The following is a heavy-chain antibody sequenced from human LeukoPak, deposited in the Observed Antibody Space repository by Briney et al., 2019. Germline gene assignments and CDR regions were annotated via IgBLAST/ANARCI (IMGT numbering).Heavy chain of an antibody. J-gene: IGHJ4*02. CDR2: IKQGGSEI. CDR3: AGGGGWLIDY. CDR1: GFTFSNYW. V-gene: IGHV3-7*01. Sequence: GGSLRLSCAASGFTFSNYWMHWVRQAPGKGLECVANIKQGGSEIHYVDSVKGRLAISRDDAENALSLQMSSLRAEDTAVYYCAGGGGWLIDYWGQGTVVTVSS. D-gene: IGHD6-19*01.